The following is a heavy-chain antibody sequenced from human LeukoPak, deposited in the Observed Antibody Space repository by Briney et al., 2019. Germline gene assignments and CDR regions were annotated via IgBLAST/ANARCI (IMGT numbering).Heavy chain of an antibody. D-gene: IGHD4-11*01. CDR2: INTDGSST. CDR3: ASIGVGYYSNYVDY. J-gene: IGHJ4*02. CDR1: GFTFSSYW. Sequence: GGSLRLSCAASGFTFSSYWMHWVRQAPGKGLVWVSRINTDGSSTSYADSVKGRFTISRDNAKNTLYLQMNSLRAEDTAVYYCASIGVGYYSNYVDYWGQGTLVTVSS. V-gene: IGHV3-74*01.